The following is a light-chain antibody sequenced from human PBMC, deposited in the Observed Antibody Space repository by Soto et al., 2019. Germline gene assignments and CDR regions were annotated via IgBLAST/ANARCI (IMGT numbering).Light chain of an antibody. CDR2: GAS. CDR1: QSVSSN. V-gene: IGKV3-20*01. J-gene: IGKJ1*01. CDR3: QQYGSSWGT. Sequence: EIMMTQSPATLSVSPGERATLSCRASQSVSSNLTWYQQKPGQAPRLLIYGASSRATGIPDRFSGSGSGTDFTLTISRLEPEDFAVYYCQQYGSSWGTFGQGTKVDI.